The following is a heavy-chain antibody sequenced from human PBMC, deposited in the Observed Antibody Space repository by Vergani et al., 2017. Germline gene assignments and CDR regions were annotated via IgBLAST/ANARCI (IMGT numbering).Heavy chain of an antibody. J-gene: IGHJ6*03. V-gene: IGHV3-23*01. D-gene: IGHD2-2*01. CDR3: ASRQTDYYYMDV. Sequence: APGKGLEWVSAISGSGGSTYYADSVKGRFTISRDNSKNTLYLQMNSLRAEDTAVYYCASRQTDYYYMDVWGKGTTVTVSS. CDR2: ISGSGGST.